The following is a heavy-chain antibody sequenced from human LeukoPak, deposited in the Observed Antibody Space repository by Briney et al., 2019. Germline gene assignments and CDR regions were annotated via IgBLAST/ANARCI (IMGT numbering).Heavy chain of an antibody. Sequence: GGSLRLSCAESGFTVSRKYMSWVRQAPGKGLERVSLIYSDGSTNYADSVKGRFTISRDNSKKLFLQMNSLRAEDTAVYYCARGSSSWYALDYWGQGTLVTVSS. D-gene: IGHD6-13*01. CDR3: ARGSSSWYALDY. CDR1: GFTVSRKY. J-gene: IGHJ4*02. CDR2: IYSDGST. V-gene: IGHV3-66*01.